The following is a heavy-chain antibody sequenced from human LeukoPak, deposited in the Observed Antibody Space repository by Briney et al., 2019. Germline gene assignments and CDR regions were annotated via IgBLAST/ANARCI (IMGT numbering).Heavy chain of an antibody. V-gene: IGHV1-18*01. J-gene: IGHJ5*02. CDR2: ISAYNGNT. CDR3: ARDFAPSIVGATSNWFDP. Sequence: GASVKVSCKASGYTFTSFGISWVRQAPGQGLEWMGWISAYNGNTNYVQKFQGRVTMATDTSTSTAYMELRSLRSDDTAVYYCARDFAPSIVGATSNWFDPWGQGTLVTVSS. D-gene: IGHD1-26*01. CDR1: GYTFTSFG.